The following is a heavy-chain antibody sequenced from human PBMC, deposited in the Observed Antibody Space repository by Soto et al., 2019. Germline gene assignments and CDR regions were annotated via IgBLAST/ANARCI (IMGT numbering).Heavy chain of an antibody. CDR3: ARDRLEMATISCWHFDL. J-gene: IGHJ2*01. Sequence: QVQLVESGGGLVQPGRSLRLSCAASGFTFSNWAMHWVRQAPGKGLEWVAFMSFDGSHKDYADSVKGRFTVSRDNSKNTLYLQMNSLRPEDTAVYHCARDRLEMATISCWHFDLWGRGTLATVSS. D-gene: IGHD1-1*01. CDR1: GFTFSNWA. CDR2: MSFDGSHK. V-gene: IGHV3-30-3*01.